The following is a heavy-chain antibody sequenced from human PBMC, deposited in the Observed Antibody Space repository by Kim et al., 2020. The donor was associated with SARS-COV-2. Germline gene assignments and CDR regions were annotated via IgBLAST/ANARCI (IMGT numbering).Heavy chain of an antibody. CDR3: ARVSLGLYLYYVDY. Sequence: VEAVKGRFTISRDNAKNSLYLQMNSLRAEDTAVYYCARVSLGLYLYYVDYWGQGTLVTVSS. D-gene: IGHD3-16*01. V-gene: IGHV3-7*01. J-gene: IGHJ4*02.